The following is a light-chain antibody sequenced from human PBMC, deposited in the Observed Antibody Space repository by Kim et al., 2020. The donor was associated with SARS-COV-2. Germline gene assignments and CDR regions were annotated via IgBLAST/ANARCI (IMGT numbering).Light chain of an antibody. Sequence: WSSGEIATLSCRASQSVSNNYLAWYQHKPGQAPRPLIFDATRRATGVPDRFSGSASGTDFTLTISRLEPSDFAVYYCQQYGSPPYTFGQGTKLEI. J-gene: IGKJ2*01. CDR3: QQYGSPPYT. CDR1: QSVSNNY. V-gene: IGKV3-20*01. CDR2: DAT.